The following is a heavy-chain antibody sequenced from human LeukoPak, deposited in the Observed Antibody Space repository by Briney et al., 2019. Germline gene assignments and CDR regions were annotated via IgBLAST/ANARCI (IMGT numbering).Heavy chain of an antibody. V-gene: IGHV4-30-4*08. CDR3: ARVDYYDFWSGYSP. CDR1: GGSISSANDY. Sequence: SETLSLTCTVSGGSISSANDYWSWIRQPPGQGLEWIGYIYYSGSTFYNPSLKSRVTISVDTSKNQFSLNLSSVTAADTAVYYCARVDYYDFWSGYSPWGQGTLVTVSS. J-gene: IGHJ5*02. CDR2: IYYSGST. D-gene: IGHD3-3*01.